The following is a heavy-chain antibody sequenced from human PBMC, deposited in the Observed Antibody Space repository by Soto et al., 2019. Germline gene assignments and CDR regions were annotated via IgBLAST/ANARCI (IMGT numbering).Heavy chain of an antibody. V-gene: IGHV3-48*02. CDR3: ARFAAAGTPTYYYYYGMDV. Sequence: EVQLVESGGGLVQPGGSLRLSCAASGFTFSSYSMNWVRQAPGKGLEWVSYISSSSSTIYYADSVKGRFTISRDNAKNSLYLQMNSLRDEDTAGYYCARFAAAGTPTYYYYYGMDVWGQGTTVTVSS. J-gene: IGHJ6*02. D-gene: IGHD6-13*01. CDR1: GFTFSSYS. CDR2: ISSSSSTI.